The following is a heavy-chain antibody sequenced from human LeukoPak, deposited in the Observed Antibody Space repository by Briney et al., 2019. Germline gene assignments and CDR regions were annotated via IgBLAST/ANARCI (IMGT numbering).Heavy chain of an antibody. CDR2: IYYSGST. Sequence: SETLSLTCTVSGGSVSSGSYYWSWIRQPPGQGLEWIGYIYYSGSTNYNPSLKSRVTISVDTSKNQFSLKLSSVTAADTAVYYCARERLLWFRELGWFDPWGQGTLVTVSS. D-gene: IGHD3-10*01. V-gene: IGHV4-61*01. CDR1: GGSVSSGSYY. CDR3: ARERLLWFRELGWFDP. J-gene: IGHJ5*02.